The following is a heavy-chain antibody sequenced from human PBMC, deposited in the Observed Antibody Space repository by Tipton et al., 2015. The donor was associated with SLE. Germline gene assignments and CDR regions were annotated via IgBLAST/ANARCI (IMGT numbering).Heavy chain of an antibody. V-gene: IGHV4-39*07. CDR3: ATIAVAGSDY. CDR2: IYYSGST. Sequence: TLSLTCTVSGGSISSSSYYWGWIRKPPVKRLEWIGSIYYSGSTYYNPSRKSRATISVDTSKNQFSLKLISVTDADTAVYYCATIAVAGSDYWGQGTLVTVSS. CDR1: GGSISSSSYY. D-gene: IGHD6-19*01. J-gene: IGHJ4*02.